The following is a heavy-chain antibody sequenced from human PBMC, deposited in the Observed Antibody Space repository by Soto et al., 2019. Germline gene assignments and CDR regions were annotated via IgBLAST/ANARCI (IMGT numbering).Heavy chain of an antibody. CDR1: EFTFDKYY. CDR2: IKPDGSEQ. Sequence: PRGSLRLSCAASEFTFDKYYMTWVRPAPGKGPEWVANIKPDGSEQYYVDSVKGRFTISRDNANNSLYLQMNSLRAEDTAVYFCARGNWNYYYGFDVWGQGTTVTVSS. CDR3: ARGNWNYYYGFDV. J-gene: IGHJ6*02. V-gene: IGHV3-7*01. D-gene: IGHD1-20*01.